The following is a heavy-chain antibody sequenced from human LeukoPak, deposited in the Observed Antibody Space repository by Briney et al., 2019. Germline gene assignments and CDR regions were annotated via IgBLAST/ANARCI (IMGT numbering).Heavy chain of an antibody. V-gene: IGHV4-59*01. Sequence: SETLSLTCTVSGDSISSYYWSWIRQPPGKGLEWIGYIYYSGSTNYNPSLKSRVTISVDTSKNQFSLKLSSVTAADTAVYYCARAAVTDAFDIWGQGTMVTVSS. CDR1: GDSISSYY. D-gene: IGHD4-17*01. CDR2: IYYSGST. J-gene: IGHJ3*02. CDR3: ARAAVTDAFDI.